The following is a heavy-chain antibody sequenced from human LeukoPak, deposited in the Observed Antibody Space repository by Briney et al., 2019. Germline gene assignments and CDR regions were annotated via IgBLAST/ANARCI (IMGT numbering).Heavy chain of an antibody. D-gene: IGHD2-15*01. CDR2: INPNSGGT. CDR3: ARPQLGGYCSGGSCYNYMDV. Sequence: ASVKFSCKASGYTFTGYYMHWVRPAPGQGLEWMGRINPNSGGTNYAQKFQGRVTMTRDTSISTAYMELSRLRSDDTAVYYCARPQLGGYCSGGSCYNYMDVWGKGTTVTVSS. CDR1: GYTFTGYY. V-gene: IGHV1-2*06. J-gene: IGHJ6*03.